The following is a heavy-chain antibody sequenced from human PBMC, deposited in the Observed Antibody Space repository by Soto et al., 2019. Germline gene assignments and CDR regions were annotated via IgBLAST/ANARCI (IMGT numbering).Heavy chain of an antibody. CDR1: GFTFSSYA. CDR2: ISGSGGST. J-gene: IGHJ4*02. V-gene: IGHV3-23*01. CDR3: TKDLRVSSSSPG. D-gene: IGHD6-6*01. Sequence: GGSLRLSCAASGFTFSSYAMSWVRQAPGKGLEWVSAISGSGGSTYYADSVKGWFTISRDNSKNTLYLQMNSLRAEDTAVYYCTKDLRVSSSSPGWGQGTLVTVSS.